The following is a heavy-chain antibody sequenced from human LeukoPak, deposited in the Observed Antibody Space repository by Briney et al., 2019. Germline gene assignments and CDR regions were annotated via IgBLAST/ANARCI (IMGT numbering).Heavy chain of an antibody. CDR3: ARTVGATSPSFDY. D-gene: IGHD1-26*01. J-gene: IGHJ4*02. CDR2: ISYSGST. V-gene: IGHV4-59*08. CDR1: GGSISSYY. Sequence: PSETLSLTCTVSGGSISSYYWSWIRQSPGKGLEWIGYISYSGSTNYNPSFKSRVTISVDTSKNQFSLRLRSVAAADTAAYYCARTVGATSPSFDYWGQGTLVTVSS.